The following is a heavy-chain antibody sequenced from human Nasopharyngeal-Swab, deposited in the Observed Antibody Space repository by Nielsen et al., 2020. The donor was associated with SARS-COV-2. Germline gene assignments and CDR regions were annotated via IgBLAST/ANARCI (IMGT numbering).Heavy chain of an antibody. CDR1: GYTFTGYY. Sequence: ASVKVSCKASGYTFTGYYMHWVRQAPGQGLEWMGRINPNSGGTNYAQKFQGRVTMTRDTSISTAYMELSRLRSDDTAVYYCARDSGRISPWWFDPWGQGTLVTVSS. CDR3: ARDSGRISPWWFDP. CDR2: INPNSGGT. V-gene: IGHV1-2*06. D-gene: IGHD6-25*01. J-gene: IGHJ5*02.